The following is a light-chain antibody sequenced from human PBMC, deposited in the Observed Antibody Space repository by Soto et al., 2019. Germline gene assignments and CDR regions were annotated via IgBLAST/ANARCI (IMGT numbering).Light chain of an antibody. Sequence: EIVLTQSPGTLSLSPGERATLSCRASQGVSSSFLAWYQQKPGQAPRLLIYGASSRATGIPDRFSGSGSGTDFTLSISSLEPEDFAVYYCQHYGNSPPYTFGQGTKLEIK. V-gene: IGKV3-20*01. J-gene: IGKJ2*01. CDR2: GAS. CDR3: QHYGNSPPYT. CDR1: QGVSSSF.